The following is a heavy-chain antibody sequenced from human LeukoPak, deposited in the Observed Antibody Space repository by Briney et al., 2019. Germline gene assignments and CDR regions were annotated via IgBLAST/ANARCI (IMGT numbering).Heavy chain of an antibody. D-gene: IGHD5-12*01. V-gene: IGHV1-2*02. CDR1: GYIFTGYY. CDR3: AKDQDIVLTIWVNFDS. CDR2: INPNSGDT. Sequence: ASVKVSCRTSGYIFTGYYIHWVRQAPGQGLEWMGWINPNSGDTKYAQKFQDRVTMTRDTSIGAAYMELSRLTPYDTAVYYCAKDQDIVLTIWVNFDSWGQGTLVTVSS. J-gene: IGHJ4*02.